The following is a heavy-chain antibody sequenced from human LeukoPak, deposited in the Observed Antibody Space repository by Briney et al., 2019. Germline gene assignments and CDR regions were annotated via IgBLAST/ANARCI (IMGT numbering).Heavy chain of an antibody. CDR3: ARADSSGWDFDY. CDR1: GFTFSSYS. J-gene: IGHJ4*02. Sequence: GGSLRLSCAASGFTFSSYSMNWVRQAPGTGLEWVSYIDSSSTTIYYADSVKGRFTISRDNAKNSLYLQMNSMRDEDTAVYYCARADSSGWDFDYWGQGTLVTVSS. V-gene: IGHV3-48*02. D-gene: IGHD6-19*01. CDR2: IDSSSTTI.